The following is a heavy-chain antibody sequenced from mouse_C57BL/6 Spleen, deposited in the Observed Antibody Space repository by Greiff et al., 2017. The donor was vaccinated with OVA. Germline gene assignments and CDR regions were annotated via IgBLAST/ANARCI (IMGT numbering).Heavy chain of an antibody. CDR2: ISSGSSTT. V-gene: IGHV5-17*01. Sequence: EVQLVESGGGLVKPGGSLKLSCAASGFTFSDYGMHWVRQGPEQGLEWVAYISSGSSTTYYADTVKGRFTLSRDTAQTTLFLQMTSLRSVDTAMYYCARPKLTSAWLAYWGQGTLVTVSA. CDR3: ARPKLTSAWLAY. D-gene: IGHD4-1*01. J-gene: IGHJ3*01. CDR1: GFTFSDYG.